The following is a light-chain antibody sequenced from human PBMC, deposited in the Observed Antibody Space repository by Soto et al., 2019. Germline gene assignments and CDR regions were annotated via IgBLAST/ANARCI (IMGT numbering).Light chain of an antibody. CDR2: GAS. CDR1: QSVGSR. V-gene: IGKV3-20*01. J-gene: IGKJ5*01. CDR3: QHYGTSPIT. Sequence: EIVLPQSPGTLSLSPGDRATLSCWASQSVGSRLAWYQQKPGQAPRPLISGASSRATGIPDRFSGSGSATDFTLTISRLEPEDFALYYCQHYGTSPITFGQGTRLEIK.